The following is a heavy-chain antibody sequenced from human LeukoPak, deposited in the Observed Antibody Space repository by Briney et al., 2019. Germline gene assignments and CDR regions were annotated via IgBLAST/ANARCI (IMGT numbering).Heavy chain of an antibody. J-gene: IGHJ6*03. CDR1: GGSFSGYY. CDR3: ARGTGSGSFNYYYYYYMDV. V-gene: IGHV4-34*01. D-gene: IGHD3-10*01. CDR2: INHSGST. Sequence: SETLSLTCAVYGGSFSGYYWSWIRQPPGKGLEWIGEINHSGSTNYNPSLKSRVTISVDTSKNQFSLKLSSVTAADTAVYYCARGTGSGSFNYYYYYYMDVWGKGTTVTISS.